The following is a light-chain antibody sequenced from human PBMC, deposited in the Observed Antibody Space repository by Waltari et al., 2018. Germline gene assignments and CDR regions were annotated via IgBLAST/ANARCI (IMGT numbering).Light chain of an antibody. J-gene: IGLJ3*02. CDR3: SSYASSTTPL. V-gene: IGLV2-14*03. CDR2: DVS. CDR1: SSDVGGYNY. Sequence: QSALTQPASVSGSPGQSITISCTGTSSDVGGYNYVSWYQQRPGKAPKLMIFDVSDRPSGVSNRFSGSKSGNTASLTISGLQVEDEADYYCSSYASSTTPLFGGGTKLTVL.